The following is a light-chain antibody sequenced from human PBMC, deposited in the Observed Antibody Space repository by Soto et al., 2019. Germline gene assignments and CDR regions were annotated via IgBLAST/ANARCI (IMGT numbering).Light chain of an antibody. Sequence: QSVLTQPASVSGSPGQSITISCTGTSSDVGGYNSVSWYQQHPGKAPKLMIYEVSNRPSGVSNRFSGSKSGNTASLTISGLQTEDEADYYCTSYTNRITFEYVFXTGTQMTVL. J-gene: IGLJ1*01. CDR3: TSYTNRITFEYV. CDR1: SSDVGGYNS. V-gene: IGLV2-14*01. CDR2: EVS.